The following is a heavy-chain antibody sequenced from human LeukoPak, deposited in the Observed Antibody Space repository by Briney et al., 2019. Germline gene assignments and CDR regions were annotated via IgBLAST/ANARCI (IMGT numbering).Heavy chain of an antibody. V-gene: IGHV3-23*01. J-gene: IGHJ4*02. CDR1: GFTFSSYA. CDR2: SSGSGGST. CDR3: AKEGYYDSSGLNLDY. D-gene: IGHD3-22*01. Sequence: GGSLRLSCAASGFTFSSYAMSWVRQAPGKGLEWVSASSGSGGSTYYADSVKGRFTISRDNSKNTLYLQMNSLRAEDTAVYYCAKEGYYDSSGLNLDYWGQGTLVTVSS.